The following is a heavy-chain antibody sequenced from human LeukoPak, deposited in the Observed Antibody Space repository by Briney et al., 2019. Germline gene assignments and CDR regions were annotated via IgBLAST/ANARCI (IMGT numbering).Heavy chain of an antibody. D-gene: IGHD1-26*01. V-gene: IGHV3-7*01. J-gene: IGHJ4*02. CDR2: IKQDGSEK. Sequence: GGSLRLSCAASGFTFSTSWMSWVRQAPGKGLEWVANIKQDGSEKYYMDSVKGRFSISRDNAKNALYLQMNSLRVEDTAVYYCGRSGRTFDYWGQETLVTVSS. CDR3: GRSGRTFDY. CDR1: GFTFSTSW.